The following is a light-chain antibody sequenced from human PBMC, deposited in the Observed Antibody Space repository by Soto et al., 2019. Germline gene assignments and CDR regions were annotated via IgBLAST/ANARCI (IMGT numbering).Light chain of an antibody. CDR1: SSNIGSFYD. J-gene: IGLJ2*01. CDR3: QSYDNSLNHVV. V-gene: IGLV1-40*01. Sequence: QSVLTQPPSVSGAPGQRVTIPCTGSSSNIGSFYDVHWYQQLPGTVPKLLIYGDNNRPSGVPDPFSGSKSGTAASLAITGLQAEDEADYYCQSYDNSLNHVVFGGGTQLTVL. CDR2: GDN.